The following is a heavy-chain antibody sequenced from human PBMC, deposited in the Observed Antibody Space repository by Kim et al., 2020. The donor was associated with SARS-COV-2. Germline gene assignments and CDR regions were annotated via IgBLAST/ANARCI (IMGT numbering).Heavy chain of an antibody. CDR3: AKEGYASGTYYRPDFDS. CDR1: GFTFNIYG. V-gene: IGHV3-30*18. Sequence: GGSLRLSCAASGFTFNIYGMHWVRQAPGKGLDWVAVISNSGQTPYYADSVKGRFTISRDNSKNTLYLQMDSLRTEDTAVYYCAKEGYASGTYYRPDFDSWGPGTLAT. J-gene: IGHJ4*02. D-gene: IGHD3-10*01. CDR2: ISNSGQTP.